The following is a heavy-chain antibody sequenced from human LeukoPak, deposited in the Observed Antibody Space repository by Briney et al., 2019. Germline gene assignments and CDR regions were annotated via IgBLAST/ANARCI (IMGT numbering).Heavy chain of an antibody. CDR1: GGSISSGGYS. V-gene: IGHV4-30-4*07. J-gene: IGHJ3*02. Sequence: SQTLSLTCAVSGGSISSGGYSWSWIRQPPGKGLEWIGYIYYSGSTYYNPSLKSRVTISVDTSKNQFSLKLSSVTAADTAVYYCARRRAKYYDILTGYRGAFDIWGQGTVVTVSS. D-gene: IGHD3-9*01. CDR3: ARRRAKYYDILTGYRGAFDI. CDR2: IYYSGST.